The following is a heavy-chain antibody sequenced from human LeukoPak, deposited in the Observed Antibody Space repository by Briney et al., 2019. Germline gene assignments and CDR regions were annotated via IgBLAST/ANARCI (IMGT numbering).Heavy chain of an antibody. CDR2: IKQDGSEK. J-gene: IGHJ4*02. D-gene: IGHD3-22*01. V-gene: IGHV3-7*01. CDR1: GFTFSSYW. Sequence: GGSLRLSCAASGFTFSSYWMSWVRQAPGKGLEWVAHIKQDGSEKYYVDSVKGRFTISRDNAKNSLYLQMNSLRAEDTAVYYCARDYYDSSGYYLDYWGQGSLLTVAS. CDR3: ARDYYDSSGYYLDY.